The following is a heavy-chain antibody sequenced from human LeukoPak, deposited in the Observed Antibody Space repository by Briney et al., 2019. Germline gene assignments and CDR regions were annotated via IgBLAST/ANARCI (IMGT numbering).Heavy chain of an antibody. CDR3: ARLPYCSSTSCYRGRYYYGMDV. CDR1: GGSISSYY. Sequence: SETLSLTCTVSGGSISSYYWSWIRQPPGKGLEWIGYIYYSGSTNYNPSLKSRVTISVDTSKNQFSLKLSSVTAADTAVYYCARLPYCSSTSCYRGRYYYGMDVWGQGTTVTVSS. D-gene: IGHD2-2*02. CDR2: IYYSGST. J-gene: IGHJ6*02. V-gene: IGHV4-59*08.